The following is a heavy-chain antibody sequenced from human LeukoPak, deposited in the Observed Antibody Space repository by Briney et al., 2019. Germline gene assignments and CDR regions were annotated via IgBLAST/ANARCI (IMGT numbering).Heavy chain of an antibody. CDR2: IYSGGST. V-gene: IGHV3-66*01. CDR3: ATSPVVPAAIRCPDY. CDR1: GFTVSSNY. J-gene: IGHJ4*02. D-gene: IGHD2-2*01. Sequence: GGSLRLSCAASGFTVSSNYMSWVRQAPGKGLEWVSVIYSGGSTYYADSVKGRFTISRDNSKNTLYLQMNSLRAEDTAVYYCATSPVVPAAIRCPDYWGQGTLVTVSS.